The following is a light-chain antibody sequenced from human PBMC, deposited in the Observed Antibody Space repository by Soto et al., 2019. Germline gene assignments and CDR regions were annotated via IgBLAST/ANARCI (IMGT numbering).Light chain of an antibody. CDR1: QSISSN. CDR2: GAS. V-gene: IGKV3-15*01. CDR3: QQYKNWPAWT. J-gene: IGKJ1*01. Sequence: EIVMTQSPATLSVSPGERATLSCRASQSISSNLAWFQQKPGQAPRLLIYGASTRATGIPARFSGSGSGTEFTLTINSLQSEDFAVYFCQQYKNWPAWTFGQRTKVEIK.